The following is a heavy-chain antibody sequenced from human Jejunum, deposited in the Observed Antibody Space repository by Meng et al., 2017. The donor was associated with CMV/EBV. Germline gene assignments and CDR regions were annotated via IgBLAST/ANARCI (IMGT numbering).Heavy chain of an antibody. CDR2: IHDSGST. Sequence: LTCAVKGGSFSGYYWNWIRQPPGKGLEWIGEIHDSGSTSYNPSLKSRATISLDTSKNHFSLMLDSVTAADTAVYFCARRVVPTAMGRWGQGTLVTVS. D-gene: IGHD2-2*01. V-gene: IGHV4-34*01. CDR1: GGSFSGYY. CDR3: ARRVVPTAMGR. J-gene: IGHJ4*02.